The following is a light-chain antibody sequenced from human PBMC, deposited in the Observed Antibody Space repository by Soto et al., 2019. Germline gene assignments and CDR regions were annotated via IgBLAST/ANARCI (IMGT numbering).Light chain of an antibody. CDR2: GAS. CDR3: QQYGSSPWT. Sequence: EIVLTQSPGSLPLSPGERATLSCRASQSVSNNYLAWYQQKPGQAPRLLIYGASSRATGIPDRFSGSGSGTDFTLTISRLEPEDFAVYYCQQYGSSPWTFGQGTKVEIK. CDR1: QSVSNNY. J-gene: IGKJ1*01. V-gene: IGKV3-20*01.